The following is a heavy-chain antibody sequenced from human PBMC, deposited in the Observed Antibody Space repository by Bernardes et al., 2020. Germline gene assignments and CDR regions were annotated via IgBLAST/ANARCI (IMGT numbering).Heavy chain of an antibody. CDR1: GYTFTGYY. J-gene: IGHJ4*02. CDR3: ARGGYGSGSYYWTFDY. Sequence: ASVKVSCKASGYTFTGYYMHWVRQAPGQGLEWMGRINPNSGGTNYAQKFQGRVTMTRDTSISTAYMELSRLRSDDTAVYYCARGGYGSGSYYWTFDYWGQGTLVTVSS. CDR2: INPNSGGT. D-gene: IGHD3-10*01. V-gene: IGHV1-2*06.